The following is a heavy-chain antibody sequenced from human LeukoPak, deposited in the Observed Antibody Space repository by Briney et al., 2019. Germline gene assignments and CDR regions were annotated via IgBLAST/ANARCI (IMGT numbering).Heavy chain of an antibody. V-gene: IGHV3-23*01. CDR1: GFTFSSYA. CDR3: AKHVTRVVYRRLFDP. J-gene: IGHJ5*02. CDR2: ISGSGGST. Sequence: GGSLRLSCAGSGFTFSSYAMSWVRQAPGKGLEWVSAISGSGGSTYYADSVKGRFTISRDNSKNTLYLQMNSLRAEDTAVYYCAKHVTRVVYRRLFDPWGQGTLVTVSS. D-gene: IGHD4-23*01.